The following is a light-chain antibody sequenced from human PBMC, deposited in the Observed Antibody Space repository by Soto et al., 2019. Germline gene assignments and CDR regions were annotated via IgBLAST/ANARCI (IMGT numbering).Light chain of an antibody. J-gene: IGLJ2*01. V-gene: IGLV2-14*03. CDR2: DVS. CDR1: SSDADAYNY. Sequence: QSALTQPASVSGSPGQSIIISCTGTSSDADAYNYVSWYQHHPGKAPKLLIYDVSNWPSGISNRFSGSKSGNTASLTISGLQPEDEADYFCSSYTSSTILFGGGTKLTVL. CDR3: SSYTSSTIL.